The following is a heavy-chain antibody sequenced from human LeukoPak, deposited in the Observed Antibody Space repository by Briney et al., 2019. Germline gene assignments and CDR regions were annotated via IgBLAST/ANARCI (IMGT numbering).Heavy chain of an antibody. CDR1: GFTFSSYS. Sequence: GGSLRLSCAASGFTFSSYSMNWVRQAPGKGLEWVSSISSSSSYIYYADSVKGRFTISRDNAKNSLYLQMNSLRAEDTAVYYCARGRRDGCSVFDYWGQGTLVTVSS. J-gene: IGHJ4*02. V-gene: IGHV3-21*01. CDR3: ARGRRDGCSVFDY. D-gene: IGHD5-24*01. CDR2: ISSSSSYI.